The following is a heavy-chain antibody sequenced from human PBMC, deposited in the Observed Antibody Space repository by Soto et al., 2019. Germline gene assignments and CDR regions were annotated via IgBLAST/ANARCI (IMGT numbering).Heavy chain of an antibody. J-gene: IGHJ4*01. CDR3: AKGRRASIRGPFDY. V-gene: IGHV3-30*18. CDR1: GFTFSSYG. D-gene: IGHD1-26*01. CDR2: MSYDGSNK. Sequence: QVQLVESGGGVVQPGRSLRLSCAASGFTFSSYGMHWVRQAPGKGLEWVAVMSYDGSNKYYADSVKGRFTISRDNSKNTLYLQMNSLRAEHTAVYYCAKGRRASIRGPFDYWGPGTLVTLSS.